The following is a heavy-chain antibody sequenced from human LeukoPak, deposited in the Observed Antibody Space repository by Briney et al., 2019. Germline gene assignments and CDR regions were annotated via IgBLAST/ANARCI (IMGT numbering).Heavy chain of an antibody. Sequence: GGSLRLSCAASGFSFTKYAMDWVRQAPGKGLEWVAIISKDGSMRYYADSVKGRFTISGDKSKNTLYLQMNSLRPEDTAFYYCARGPGPIAGAKNPFDIWGQGTMVTVSS. CDR1: GFSFTKYA. J-gene: IGHJ3*02. CDR3: ARGPGPIAGAKNPFDI. CDR2: ISKDGSMR. D-gene: IGHD1-26*01. V-gene: IGHV3-30*04.